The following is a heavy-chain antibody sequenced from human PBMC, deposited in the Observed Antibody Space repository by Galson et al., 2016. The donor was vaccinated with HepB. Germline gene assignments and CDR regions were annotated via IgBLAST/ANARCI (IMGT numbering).Heavy chain of an antibody. V-gene: IGHV3-23*01. D-gene: IGHD3-3*01. CDR2: IYGSGGST. CDR1: GFTFSNYA. J-gene: IGHJ4*02. CDR3: AKVGHAFWNTYFAHAYYFDY. Sequence: SLRLSCATSGFTFSNYAMSWVRQAPGKGLEWVSTIYGSGGSTFHADSVKGRFTISRANSKHTLSPQMSSLRAEDTAVYYCAKVGHAFWNTYFAHAYYFDYWGQGNLVTVSS.